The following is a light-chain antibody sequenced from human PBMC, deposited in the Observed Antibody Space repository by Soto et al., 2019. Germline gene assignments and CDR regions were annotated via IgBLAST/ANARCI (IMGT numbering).Light chain of an antibody. CDR2: GTS. Sequence: ENVLTQSPGTLSLSPGERATLSCRASQSVTSSYLAWYQQKPGQAPSLLIYGTSSRATGIPDTFSGSWSGTDFTLTISRLEPEDFAVYYCQQYDSSHLTFGGGTKVEIK. CDR1: QSVTSSY. V-gene: IGKV3-20*01. CDR3: QQYDSSHLT. J-gene: IGKJ4*01.